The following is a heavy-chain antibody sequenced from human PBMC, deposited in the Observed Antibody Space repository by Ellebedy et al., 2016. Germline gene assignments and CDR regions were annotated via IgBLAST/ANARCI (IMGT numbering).Heavy chain of an antibody. J-gene: IGHJ3*02. Sequence: ASVTVSCKASGYTFPHYFIHWVRQAPAQGLEWMGWINTNCGGTHNAQNVQGRVTMTRETSITTAYMELTRLRSDDTADYYCTRDMLGDAFDMWGQGTMVAVSS. CDR1: GYTFPHYF. CDR3: TRDMLGDAFDM. V-gene: IGHV1-2*02. CDR2: INTNCGGT. D-gene: IGHD3-10*02.